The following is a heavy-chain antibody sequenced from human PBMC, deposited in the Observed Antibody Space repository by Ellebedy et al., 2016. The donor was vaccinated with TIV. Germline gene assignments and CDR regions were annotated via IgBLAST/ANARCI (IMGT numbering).Heavy chain of an antibody. CDR1: GYTFNRSA. CDR2: ITAGNGNT. V-gene: IGHV1-3*01. Sequence: AASVKVSCKASGYTFNRSAIHWVRQAPGQRLEWMGWITAGNGNTKYSQKFQDRVTITRDTSASTTYMELSSLRSDDTAVYYCARDNAKMRGIYPDWGQGTLVTVSS. CDR3: ARDNAKMRGIYPD. J-gene: IGHJ4*02. D-gene: IGHD2-21*01.